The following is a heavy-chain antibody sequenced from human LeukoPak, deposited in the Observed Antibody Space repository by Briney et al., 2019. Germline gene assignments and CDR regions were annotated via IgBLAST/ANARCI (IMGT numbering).Heavy chain of an antibody. CDR2: IYHSGST. CDR3: ARGGGSYVRDAFDI. V-gene: IGHV4-38-2*02. J-gene: IGHJ3*02. Sequence: PSETLSLTCTVSGYSISSGYYWGWIRQPPGKGLEWIGSIYHSGSTYYSPSLKSRVTISVDTSKNQFSLKMSSVTAADTAVYYCARGGGSYVRDAFDIWGQGTMVTVSS. CDR1: GYSISSGYY. D-gene: IGHD1-26*01.